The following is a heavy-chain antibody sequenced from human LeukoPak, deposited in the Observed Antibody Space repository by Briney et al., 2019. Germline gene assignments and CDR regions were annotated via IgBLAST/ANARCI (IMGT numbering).Heavy chain of an antibody. CDR3: ARHPEGGTVTLLNYDDSSGYES. CDR2: IYYSGST. Sequence: SETLSLTCTVSGGSTSSSSYYWGWIRQPPGKGLEWIGSIYYSGSTYYNPSLKSRVTISVDTSKNQFSLKLSSVTAADTAVYYCARHPEGGTVTLLNYDDSSGYESWGQGTLVTVSS. J-gene: IGHJ4*02. CDR1: GGSTSSSSYY. D-gene: IGHD3-22*01. V-gene: IGHV4-39*01.